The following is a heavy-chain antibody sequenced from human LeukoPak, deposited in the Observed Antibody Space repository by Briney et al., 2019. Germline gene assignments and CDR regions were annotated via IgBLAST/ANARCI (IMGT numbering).Heavy chain of an antibody. CDR1: GGSISSYY. CDR3: ATYQPRDVFDI. V-gene: IGHV4-59*08. Sequence: SETLSLTCTVSGGSISSYYWSWIRQPPGKGLEWIGYTYYSGSTNYNPSLKSRVTISVDTSKNQFSLKLSSVTAADTAVYYCATYQPRDVFDIWGQGTMVTVSS. J-gene: IGHJ3*02. CDR2: TYYSGST.